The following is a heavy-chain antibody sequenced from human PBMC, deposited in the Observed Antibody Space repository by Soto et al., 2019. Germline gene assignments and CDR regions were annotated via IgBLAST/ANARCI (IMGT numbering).Heavy chain of an antibody. CDR2: IKNKANSYTT. D-gene: IGHD1-26*01. Sequence: PGGSLRLSCAASGFTFSAHYMDWVRQAPGKGLEWVGRIKNKANSYTTEYAASVEGRFTISREDSQNSLYLQMNSLKTEDTAVYYCARVSLVGPSGGRYFDYWDQGSQVAVSS. J-gene: IGHJ4*02. V-gene: IGHV3-72*01. CDR3: ARVSLVGPSGGRYFDY. CDR1: GFTFSAHY.